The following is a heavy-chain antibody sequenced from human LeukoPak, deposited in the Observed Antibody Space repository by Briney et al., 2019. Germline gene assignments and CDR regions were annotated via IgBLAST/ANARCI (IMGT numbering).Heavy chain of an antibody. D-gene: IGHD1-26*01. J-gene: IGHJ5*02. CDR1: GFTFSAYA. CDR2: ISGSGSTT. V-gene: IGHV3-23*01. CDR3: AKCGGYSTSNWFDP. Sequence: PGGSLRLSCAASGFTFSAYAMSWVRQAPGKGLEWVSLISGSGSTTYYADSAKGRFTISRDNSKNTLYLQLNDLRAEDTAIYYCAKCGGYSTSNWFDPWGQGALVTVSS.